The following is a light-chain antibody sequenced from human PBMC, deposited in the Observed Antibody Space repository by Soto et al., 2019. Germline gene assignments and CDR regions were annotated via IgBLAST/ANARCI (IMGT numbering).Light chain of an antibody. CDR1: QSVSSSY. CDR3: QQYGTSPMWT. V-gene: IGKV3-20*01. J-gene: IGKJ1*01. Sequence: ENVLTQSPGTLSLSPGESATLSCRASQSVSSSYLAWYQQKPGQAPSLLIYGASSRATGIPDRFSGSGSGADFTLTISRLEPEDFAVYYCQQYGTSPMWTFGQGTKVDIK. CDR2: GAS.